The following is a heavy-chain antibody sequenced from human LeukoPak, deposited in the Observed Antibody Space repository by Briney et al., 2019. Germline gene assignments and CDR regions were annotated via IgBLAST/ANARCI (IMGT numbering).Heavy chain of an antibody. J-gene: IGHJ4*02. V-gene: IGHV3-11*04. CDR2: ISSSGSTI. Sequence: GGSLRLSCAASGFTFSDYYMSWIRQAPGKGLEWVSYISSSGSTIYYADSVKGRFTISRDNAKNSLYLQMNSLRAEDTAVYYCANCAVTTRYYFDYWGQGTLVTVSS. CDR1: GFTFSDYY. CDR3: ANCAVTTRYYFDY. D-gene: IGHD4-11*01.